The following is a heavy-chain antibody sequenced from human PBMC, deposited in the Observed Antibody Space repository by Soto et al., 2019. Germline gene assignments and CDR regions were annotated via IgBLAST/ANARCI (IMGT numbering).Heavy chain of an antibody. D-gene: IGHD5-12*01. CDR2: INHSGSP. J-gene: IGHJ6*03. CDR1: GGSFSGYY. Sequence: PSETLSLTCAVYGGSFSGYYWRWIRQPPGKRLEWIGEINHSGSPNYNPSLNSRVTISVETSKNQFSLNLNSVTAADTAVYYCARGREVASSEKRIGRRGSYYYRDVWGKGTTVTVSS. V-gene: IGHV4-34*01. CDR3: ARGREVASSEKRIGRRGSYYYRDV.